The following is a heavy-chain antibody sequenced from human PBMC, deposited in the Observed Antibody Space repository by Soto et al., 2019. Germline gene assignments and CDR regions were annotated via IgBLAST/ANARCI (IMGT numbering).Heavy chain of an antibody. D-gene: IGHD3-10*01. Sequence: GSLRLSCAASGFTFGSYTMNWVRQAPGKGLEWVSSISSGSSYIYYAGSVKGRFSISRDNAKNSLFLQMNSLRAEDTAVYYCARDILSGGAYPDSWGQGTKVTVSS. CDR2: ISSGSSYI. J-gene: IGHJ5*01. CDR1: GFTFGSYT. V-gene: IGHV3-21*01. CDR3: ARDILSGGAYPDS.